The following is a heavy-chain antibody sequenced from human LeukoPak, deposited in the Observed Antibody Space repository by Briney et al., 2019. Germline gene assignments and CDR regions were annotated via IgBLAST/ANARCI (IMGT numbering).Heavy chain of an antibody. CDR3: AKDGPFSFTSCPDY. CDR1: GFTFSSYG. D-gene: IGHD2-2*01. Sequence: GRSLRLSCAASGFTFSSYGMHWVRQAPGKGLEWAAVISYDGSNKYYADSVKGRFTISRDNSKNTLYLQVNSLRAEDTAVYYCAKDGPFSFTSCPDYWGQGTLVTVSS. J-gene: IGHJ4*02. CDR2: ISYDGSNK. V-gene: IGHV3-30*18.